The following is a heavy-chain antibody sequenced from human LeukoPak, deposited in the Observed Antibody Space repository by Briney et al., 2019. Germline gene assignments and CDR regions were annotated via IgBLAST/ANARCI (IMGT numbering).Heavy chain of an antibody. CDR3: ARAGLTGTYYFDY. Sequence: ASVKVSCKGSGYTLSNHAFSWVRQAPGQGLEWMGWISADNGNTNHAQRFQGRVSLTTDTSASTAYMELRSLRSDDTAVYYCARAGLTGTYYFDYWGQGTLVTVSS. J-gene: IGHJ4*02. CDR1: GYTLSNHA. V-gene: IGHV1-18*04. D-gene: IGHD1-20*01. CDR2: ISADNGNT.